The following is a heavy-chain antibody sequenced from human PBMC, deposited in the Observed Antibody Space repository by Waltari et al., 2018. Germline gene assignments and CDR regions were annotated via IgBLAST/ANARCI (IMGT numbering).Heavy chain of an antibody. D-gene: IGHD2-21*01. CDR2: IKDDGSDE. CDR1: GFPFGTYW. V-gene: IGHV3-7*01. CDR3: ARVGTLWTFSH. Sequence: EVQLVESGGALVQPGGSLMLSGAGSGFPFGTYWRGWVRQGPGKGREWVANIKDDGSDEYYVDSVRGRFTISRDNAKNSLSLQMNSLRVEDTAVYYCARVGTLWTFSHWGQGTLVTVSS. J-gene: IGHJ4*02.